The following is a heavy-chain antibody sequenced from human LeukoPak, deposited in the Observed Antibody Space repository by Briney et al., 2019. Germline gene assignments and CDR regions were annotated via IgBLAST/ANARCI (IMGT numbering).Heavy chain of an antibody. CDR2: IYYSGST. D-gene: IGHD3-22*01. J-gene: IGHJ4*02. V-gene: IGHV4-39*07. CDR1: GGSISSSSYY. CDR3: AREGVLKTYYYDSSGQLYYFDY. Sequence: SETLSLTCTVSGGSISSSSYYWGWIRQPPGKGLEWIGSIYYSGSTYYNPSLKSRVTISVDTSKNQFSLKLSSVTAADTAVYYCAREGVLKTYYYDSSGQLYYFDYWGQGTLVTVSS.